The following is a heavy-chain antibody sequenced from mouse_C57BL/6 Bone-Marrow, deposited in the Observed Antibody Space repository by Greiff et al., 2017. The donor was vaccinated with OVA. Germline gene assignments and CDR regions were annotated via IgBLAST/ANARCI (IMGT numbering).Heavy chain of an antibody. D-gene: IGHD1-1*01. V-gene: IGHV1-58*01. CDR3: ARDYGSSYWDFDV. CDR1: GYTFTSYG. J-gene: IGHJ1*03. CDR2: IYIGNGYT. Sequence: EVQVVESGAELVRPGSSVKMSCKTSGYTFTSYGINWVKQRPGQGLEWIGYIYIGNGYTEYNEKFKGKATLTSDTSSSTAYMQLSSLTSEDSAIYFWARDYGSSYWDFDVWGTGTTVTVSS.